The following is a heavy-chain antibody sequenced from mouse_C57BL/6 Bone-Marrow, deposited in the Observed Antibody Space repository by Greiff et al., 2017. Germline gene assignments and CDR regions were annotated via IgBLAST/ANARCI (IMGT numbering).Heavy chain of an antibody. J-gene: IGHJ2*01. CDR3: AGWGPLGRRFDY. Sequence: VQLQQPGAELVKPGASVKMSCKASGYTFTSYWITWVKQRPGQGLEWIGDIYPTSGRTNYNEKFNSKAILTVDTSSNTAYMQLSSLTSEDSAVFCWAGWGPLGRRFDYWGQGTALAVSS. CDR2: IYPTSGRT. D-gene: IGHD4-1*01. CDR1: GYTFTSYW. V-gene: IGHV1-55*01.